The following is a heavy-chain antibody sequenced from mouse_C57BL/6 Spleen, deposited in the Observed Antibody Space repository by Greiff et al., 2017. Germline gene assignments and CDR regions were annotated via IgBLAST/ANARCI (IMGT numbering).Heavy chain of an antibody. J-gene: IGHJ1*03. Sequence: EVQVVESGGGLVQPGGSLKLSCAASGFTFSDYYMYWVRQTPEKRLEWVAYISNGGGSTYYPDTVKGRFTISRDNAKNTLYLQMSRLKSEDTAMYYCARHGRPSGQGPWYFDVWGTGTTVTVSS. CDR2: ISNGGGST. CDR1: GFTFSDYY. D-gene: IGHD2-10*02. CDR3: ARHGRPSGQGPWYFDV. V-gene: IGHV5-12*01.